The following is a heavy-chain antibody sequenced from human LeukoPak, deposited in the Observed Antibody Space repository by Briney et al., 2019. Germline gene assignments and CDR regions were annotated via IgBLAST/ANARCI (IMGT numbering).Heavy chain of an antibody. V-gene: IGHV4-34*01. D-gene: IGHD6-19*01. CDR3: ARLKSGWYLSYYYIDV. CDR2: INHSGST. Sequence: SETLSLTCAVYGGSFSGYYWSWIRQPPGKGLEWIGEINHSGSTNYNPSLKSRVTISVDTSKNQFSLRLTSVTAADTAVYYCARLKSGWYLSYYYIDVWGKGTTVTVSS. CDR1: GGSFSGYY. J-gene: IGHJ6*03.